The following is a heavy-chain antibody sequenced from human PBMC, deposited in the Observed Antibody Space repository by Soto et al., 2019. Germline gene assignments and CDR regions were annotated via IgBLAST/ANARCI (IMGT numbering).Heavy chain of an antibody. Sequence: LSLTCTVSGGSIRSYYWSWVRQPPGERLEWIGYVYYSGSTNYNPSLKSRVTISVDSSNSQGSLKLSSVTAADTAVYYCTRGSGWYYYWGQGTLVTVSS. J-gene: IGHJ4*02. CDR3: TRGSGWYYY. D-gene: IGHD6-19*01. CDR2: VYYSGST. CDR1: GGSIRSYY. V-gene: IGHV4-59*12.